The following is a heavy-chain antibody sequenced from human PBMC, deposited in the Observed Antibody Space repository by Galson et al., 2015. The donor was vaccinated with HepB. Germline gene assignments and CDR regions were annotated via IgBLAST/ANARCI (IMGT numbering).Heavy chain of an antibody. CDR3: TTDPHPEDIVVVPAAISWFDP. V-gene: IGHV3-15*07. CDR1: GFTFSNAW. J-gene: IGHJ5*02. CDR2: IKSKTDGGTT. D-gene: IGHD2-2*01. Sequence: SLRLSCAASGFTFSNAWMNWVRQAPGKGLEWVGRIKSKTDGGTTDYAAPVKGRFAISRDDSKNTLYLQMNSLKTEDTAVYYCTTDPHPEDIVVVPAAISWFDPWGQGTLVTVSS.